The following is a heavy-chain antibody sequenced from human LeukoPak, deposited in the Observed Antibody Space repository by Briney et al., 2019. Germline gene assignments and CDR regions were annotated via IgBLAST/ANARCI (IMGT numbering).Heavy chain of an antibody. D-gene: IGHD6-19*01. CDR3: ARGHSSGWYPPYYFDY. Sequence: SETLSLTCAVYGGSFSGYYWSWIRQPPGKGLEWIGEINHSGSTNYNPSLKSRVTISVDTSKNQFSLKLSSATAADTAVYYCARGHSSGWYPPYYFDYWGQGTLVTVSS. V-gene: IGHV4-34*01. CDR1: GGSFSGYY. J-gene: IGHJ4*02. CDR2: INHSGST.